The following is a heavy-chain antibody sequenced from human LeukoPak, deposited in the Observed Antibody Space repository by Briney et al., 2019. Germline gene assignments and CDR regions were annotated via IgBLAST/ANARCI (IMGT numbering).Heavy chain of an antibody. CDR2: IKQDGSEK. V-gene: IGHV3-7*01. CDR3: ASGGHYYDSSGCDY. D-gene: IGHD3-22*01. CDR1: GFTFSSYW. J-gene: IGHJ4*02. Sequence: GGSLRLSCAASGFTFSSYWMSWVRQAPGKGLEWVANIKQDGSEKYYVDSVKGRFTISRDNAKNSLYLQMNSLRAEDTAVYYCASGGHYYDSSGCDYWGQGTLVTVS.